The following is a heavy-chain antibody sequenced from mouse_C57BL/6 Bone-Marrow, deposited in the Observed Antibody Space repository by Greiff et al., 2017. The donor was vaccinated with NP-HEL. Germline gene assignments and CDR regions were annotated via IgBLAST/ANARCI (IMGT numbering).Heavy chain of an antibody. Sequence: EVKLQESGGGLVKPGGSLKLSCAASGFTFSDYGMHWVRQAPEKGLEWVAYISSGSSTIYYADTVKGRFTISRDNAKNTLFLQMTSLRSEDTAMYYCARPRTGDWYFDVWGTGTTVTVSS. CDR3: ARPRTGDWYFDV. CDR2: ISSGSSTI. J-gene: IGHJ1*03. D-gene: IGHD4-1*01. CDR1: GFTFSDYG. V-gene: IGHV5-17*01.